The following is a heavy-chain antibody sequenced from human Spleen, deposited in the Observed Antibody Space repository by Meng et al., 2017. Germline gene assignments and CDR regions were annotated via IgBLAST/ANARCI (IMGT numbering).Heavy chain of an antibody. CDR2: ISADGSDK. CDR3: ARDGGHSLCFDY. Sequence: GESLKISCVASGFTFRSNSMHWVRQPPGKGLEWVAVISADGSDKYFADSVKGRFSISRDNSKNTLYLRMNSLTTEDTAVYYCARDGGHSLCFDYWGQGTLVTVSS. J-gene: IGHJ4*02. D-gene: IGHD3-16*01. CDR1: GFTFRSNS. V-gene: IGHV3-30*01.